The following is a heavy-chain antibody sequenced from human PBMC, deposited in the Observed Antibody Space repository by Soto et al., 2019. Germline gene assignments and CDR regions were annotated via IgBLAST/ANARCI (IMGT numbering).Heavy chain of an antibody. J-gene: IGHJ3*02. CDR1: GGFVSSGSYY. CDR3: ARVERGTATTVVDAFDI. CDR2: MSHSGGT. Sequence: LSLTCAVYGGFVSSGSYYWSWIRQPPGKGLEWIGEMSHSGGTHFNPSLKSRVTISVDTSKNQFSLKMSSVTAADTALYYCARVERGTATTVVDAFDIWGPGTMVT. D-gene: IGHD1-1*01. V-gene: IGHV4-61*01.